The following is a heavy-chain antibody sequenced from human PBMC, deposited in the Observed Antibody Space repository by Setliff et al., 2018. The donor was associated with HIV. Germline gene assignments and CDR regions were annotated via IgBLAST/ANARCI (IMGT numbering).Heavy chain of an antibody. CDR3: ARVWGIAAAGDYYFDY. J-gene: IGHJ4*02. CDR2: IIPILGIA. CDR1: GGTFSSYA. D-gene: IGHD6-13*01. V-gene: IGHV1-69*10. Sequence: GASVKVSCKASGGTFSSYAISWVRQAPGQGLEWMGGIIPILGIANYAQKFQGRVTITTDESTSTAYMELSSLRSEDTAVYYCARVWGIAAAGDYYFDYWGQGTLVTVSS.